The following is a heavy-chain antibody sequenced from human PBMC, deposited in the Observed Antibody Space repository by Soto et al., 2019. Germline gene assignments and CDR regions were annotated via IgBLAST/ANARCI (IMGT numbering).Heavy chain of an antibody. CDR1: GGSFSGYY. Sequence: QVQLQQWGAGLLKPSETLSLTCAVYGGSFSGYYWSWIRQPPGKGLEWIGEINHSGSTNYNPSLKSRVTISVETSKDVFSLKLSSVTAADTAVYYCARPFEYSGSSRGFDYWGQGTLVTVCS. CDR2: INHSGST. D-gene: IGHD6-6*01. V-gene: IGHV4-34*01. J-gene: IGHJ4*02. CDR3: ARPFEYSGSSRGFDY.